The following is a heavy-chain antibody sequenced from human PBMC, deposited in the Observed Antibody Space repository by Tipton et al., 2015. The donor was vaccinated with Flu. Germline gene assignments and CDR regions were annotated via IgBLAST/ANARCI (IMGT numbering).Heavy chain of an antibody. CDR2: IYYSGST. J-gene: IGHJ4*02. D-gene: IGHD3-3*01. Sequence: TLSLTCTVSGGSISSGGYYWSWIRQHPGKGLEWIGYIYYSGSTYYNLSLTSRVTISVDTSKNQFSLKLSSVTAADTAVYYCARGAYDFWSGYPTHYFDYWGQGTLVTVSS. CDR1: GGSISSGGYY. V-gene: IGHV4-31*03. CDR3: ARGAYDFWSGYPTHYFDY.